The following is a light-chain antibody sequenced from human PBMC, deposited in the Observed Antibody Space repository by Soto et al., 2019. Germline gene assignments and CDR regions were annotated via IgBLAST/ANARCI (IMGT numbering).Light chain of an antibody. Sequence: AIQMTQSPSSLSASVGDRVTITCRASQGIRNELSWFQQRPGNAPTLLISAASRLQSGVPSRFSGRGPGTEFTLTIRRPQPEDFATYYCRKDYKYHRTFGQGAKVDIK. J-gene: IGKJ1*01. CDR2: AAS. CDR3: RKDYKYHRT. V-gene: IGKV1-6*01. CDR1: QGIRNE.